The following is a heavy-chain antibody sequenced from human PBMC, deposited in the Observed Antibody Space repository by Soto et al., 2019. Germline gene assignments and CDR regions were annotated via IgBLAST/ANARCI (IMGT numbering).Heavy chain of an antibody. CDR1: GFTFSSYG. CDR2: ISYDGSNK. V-gene: IGHV3-30*18. J-gene: IGHJ4*02. CDR3: AKDRGATPY. D-gene: IGHD1-26*01. Sequence: QVQLVESGGGVVQPGRSLRLSCAASGFTFSSYGMHWVRQAPGKGLEWVAVISYDGSNKYYADSVKGRFTISRDNSKNTLYLQMNSLRAEDTAVYYCAKDRGATPYWGQGALGTVSS.